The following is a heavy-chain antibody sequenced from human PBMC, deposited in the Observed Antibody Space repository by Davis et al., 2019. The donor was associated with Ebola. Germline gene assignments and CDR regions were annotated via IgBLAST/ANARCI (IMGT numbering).Heavy chain of an antibody. CDR3: ARGSGGWFNWFDP. Sequence: AASVKVSCKASGYTFTSYYMHWVRQAPGQRLEWLGWINAGNGNTKYSQKFQGRVTITRDTSASTAYMELSSLRSEDTAVYYCARGSGGWFNWFDPWGQGTLVTVSS. CDR1: GYTFTSYY. CDR2: INAGNGNT. V-gene: IGHV1-3*01. J-gene: IGHJ5*02. D-gene: IGHD6-19*01.